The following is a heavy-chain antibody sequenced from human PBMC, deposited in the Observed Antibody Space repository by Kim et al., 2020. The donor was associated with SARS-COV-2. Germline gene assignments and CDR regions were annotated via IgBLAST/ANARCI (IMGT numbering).Heavy chain of an antibody. CDR2: LSGSGANT. CDR1: GFPFSSYA. D-gene: IGHD3-22*01. J-gene: IGHJ4*02. CDR3: AKGDQTVLYYDRGYDY. V-gene: IGHV3-23*01. Sequence: GGSLRLSCSASGFPFSSYALSWVRQAPGKGLEWVSGLSGSGANTYYADSVKGRFTISRDNSKSMLYLWMTSLKVEDMAVYYCAKGDQTVLYYDRGYDYWGQGTLGTVSS.